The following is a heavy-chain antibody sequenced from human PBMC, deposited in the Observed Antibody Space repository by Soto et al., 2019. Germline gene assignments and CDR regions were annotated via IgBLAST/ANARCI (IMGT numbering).Heavy chain of an antibody. CDR2: IYYSGST. Sequence: SETLCLTCTVSGGSISSSSYYWGWLRQPPGKGLEWIGSIYYSGSTYYNPSLKSRVTISVDTSKNQFSLKLSSVTAADTAVYYCARHTPAISISDHWGQGTLVTVS. CDR3: ARHTPAISISDH. D-gene: IGHD2-15*01. CDR1: GGSISSSSYY. V-gene: IGHV4-39*01. J-gene: IGHJ4*02.